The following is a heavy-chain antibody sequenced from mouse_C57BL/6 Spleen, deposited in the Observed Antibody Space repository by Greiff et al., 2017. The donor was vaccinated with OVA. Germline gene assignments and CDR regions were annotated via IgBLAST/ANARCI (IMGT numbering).Heavy chain of an antibody. CDR1: GYTFTSYW. CDR2: IYPGSGRP. V-gene: IGHV1-55*01. Sequence: QVQLQQPGAELVKPGASVKMSCKASGYTFTSYWITWVKQRPGQGLEWIGDIYPGSGRPNYNEKFTGKATLTVDTSYSTAYMQLSSLTSEDSAVYSCARGDDGYYCSWFAYWGQGTLVTVSA. J-gene: IGHJ3*01. CDR3: ARGDDGYYCSWFAY. D-gene: IGHD2-3*01.